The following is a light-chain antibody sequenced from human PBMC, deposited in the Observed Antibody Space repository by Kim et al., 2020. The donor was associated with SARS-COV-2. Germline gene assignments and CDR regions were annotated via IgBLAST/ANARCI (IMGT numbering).Light chain of an antibody. CDR3: SSYTSSSTLV. Sequence: GHAMTISCTGTSSDVGGYNYVSWYQQHPGEAPNLMIYDVSNRPSGVSNRFSGSKSGNTASLTISVLQAEDEADYYCSSYTSSSTLVFGTGTKVTVL. CDR2: DVS. V-gene: IGLV2-14*03. CDR1: SSDVGGYNY. J-gene: IGLJ1*01.